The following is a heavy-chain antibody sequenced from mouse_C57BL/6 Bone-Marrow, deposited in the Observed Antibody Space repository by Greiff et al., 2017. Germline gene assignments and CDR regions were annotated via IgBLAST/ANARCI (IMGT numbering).Heavy chain of an antibody. D-gene: IGHD1-2*01. Sequence: VQLQQPGAELVKPGASVKMSCKASGYTFTSYWITWVKQRPGQGLEWIGDIYPGSGSTNYNEKFKSKATLIVDTSSSTAYMQLSSLTSEDAAVYCCARGGEFDGDDFDYWGQGTTLTVSS. CDR2: IYPGSGST. J-gene: IGHJ2*01. CDR1: GYTFTSYW. V-gene: IGHV1-55*01. CDR3: ARGGEFDGDDFDY.